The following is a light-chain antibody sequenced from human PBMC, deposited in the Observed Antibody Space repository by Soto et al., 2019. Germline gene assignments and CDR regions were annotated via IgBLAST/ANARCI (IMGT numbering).Light chain of an antibody. CDR3: SSHTSSNTLV. CDR2: EVS. Sequence: QSVLTQPASVSGSPGQSITISCTGTSSDIGGDKYVSWYQQHPGKAPKLMIYEVSYRPSGVSNRFSASKSGNTASLTISGLQAEDEADYYCSSHTSSNTLVFGGGTKLTVL. CDR1: SSDIGGDKY. V-gene: IGLV2-14*01. J-gene: IGLJ3*02.